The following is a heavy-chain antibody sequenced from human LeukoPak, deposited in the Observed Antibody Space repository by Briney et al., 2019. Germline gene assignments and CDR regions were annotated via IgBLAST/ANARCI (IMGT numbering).Heavy chain of an antibody. CDR2: INHSGST. D-gene: IGHD2-15*01. V-gene: IGHV4-34*01. CDR1: GGSFSGYY. CDR3: PSPRYCSGGSCRKPFDY. Sequence: PSETLSLTCAVYGGSFSGYYWSWIRQPPGKGLEWIGEINHSGSTNYNPSLKSRVTISVDTSNNQFSLKLSSVPAAQTAVYYCPSPRYCSGGSCRKPFDYWGQGTLVTVSS. J-gene: IGHJ4*02.